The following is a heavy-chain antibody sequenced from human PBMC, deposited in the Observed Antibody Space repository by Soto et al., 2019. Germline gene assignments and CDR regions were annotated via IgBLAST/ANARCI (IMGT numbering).Heavy chain of an antibody. CDR2: IIPIFGTA. Sequence: VASVKVSCKASGGTFSSYAISWVRQAPGQGLEWMGGIIPIFGTANYAQKSQGRVTITADESTSTAYMELSSLRSEDTAVYYCARTGYSYGPYYYYYGMDVWGQGTTVTVSS. CDR3: ARTGYSYGPYYYYYGMDV. J-gene: IGHJ6*02. CDR1: GGTFSSYA. V-gene: IGHV1-69*13. D-gene: IGHD5-18*01.